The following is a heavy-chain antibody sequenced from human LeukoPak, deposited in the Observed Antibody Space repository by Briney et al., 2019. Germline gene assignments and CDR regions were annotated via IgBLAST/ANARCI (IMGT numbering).Heavy chain of an antibody. Sequence: GASVKVSCKASGYNFNNYGITWVRQAPGQGLEWTGRISTDNGDTTYAQKFQGRVTMTTDTFTTTVYMELRSLRFDDTAVYYCARDGGITIFGVVIRYMDVWGKGTTVAVSS. CDR1: GYNFNNYG. J-gene: IGHJ6*03. CDR3: ARDGGITIFGVVIRYMDV. V-gene: IGHV1-18*01. D-gene: IGHD3-3*01. CDR2: ISTDNGDT.